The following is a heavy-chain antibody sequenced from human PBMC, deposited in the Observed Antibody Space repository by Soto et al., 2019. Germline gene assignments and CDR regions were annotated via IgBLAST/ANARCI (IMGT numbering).Heavy chain of an antibody. CDR2: IYHSGNT. D-gene: IGHD6-13*01. V-gene: IGHV4-38-2*01. CDR3: ARGGDSSSWYSPVDY. Sequence: QVQLQESGPGLVKPSETLSLTCAVSGYSISSGYYWGWIRQPPGKGLEWIGSIYHSGNTYYNPSLKSRVTISLDTSKNQFSLRLSSVTAADTAVYYCARGGDSSSWYSPVDYWGQGTLVTVSS. CDR1: GYSISSGYY. J-gene: IGHJ4*02.